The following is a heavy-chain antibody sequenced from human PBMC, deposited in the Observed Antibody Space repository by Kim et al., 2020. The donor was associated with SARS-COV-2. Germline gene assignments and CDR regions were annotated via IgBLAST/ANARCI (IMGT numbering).Heavy chain of an antibody. V-gene: IGHV4-59*09. J-gene: IGHJ3*02. Sequence: TNYNPSLKSRVTISVDTSKNQFSLKLSSVTAADTAVYYCARGSEPHAFDIWGQGTMVTVSS. CDR2: T. CDR3: ARGSEPHAFDI.